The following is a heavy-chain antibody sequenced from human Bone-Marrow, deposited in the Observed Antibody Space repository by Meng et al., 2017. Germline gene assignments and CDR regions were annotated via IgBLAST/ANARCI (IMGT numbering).Heavy chain of an antibody. Sequence: QVQLQESGPGLVKPPQTPPLTVTVPCGSISSGDYYWTWIRQPPGKGLEWIGYIYNSGSTYYNPSLKSRVTISVDTSKNQFSLKLRFVTAADTAVYYCAREGRSHQVGVSVYWGQGNLVTVSS. CDR3: AREGRSHQVGVSVY. J-gene: IGHJ4*02. D-gene: IGHD2-21*01. CDR1: CGSISSGDYY. CDR2: IYNSGST. V-gene: IGHV4-30-4*01.